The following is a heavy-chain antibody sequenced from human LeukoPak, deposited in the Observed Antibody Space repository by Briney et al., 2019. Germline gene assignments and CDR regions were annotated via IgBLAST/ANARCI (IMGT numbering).Heavy chain of an antibody. Sequence: GGSLRLSCAASGFTFSSYAMSWVRQAPGKGLEWVSAISGSGGSTYYADSVKGRFTISSDNSKNTLYLQMNSLRAEDTAVYYCAKDPIAVAGYYYYGMDVWGQGTTVTVSS. D-gene: IGHD6-19*01. CDR1: GFTFSSYA. J-gene: IGHJ6*02. CDR3: AKDPIAVAGYYYYGMDV. CDR2: ISGSGGST. V-gene: IGHV3-23*01.